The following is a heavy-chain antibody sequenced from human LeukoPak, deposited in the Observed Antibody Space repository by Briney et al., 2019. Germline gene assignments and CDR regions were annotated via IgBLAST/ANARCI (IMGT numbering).Heavy chain of an antibody. CDR1: GGTFSNYG. J-gene: IGHJ4*02. Sequence: SVKVSCKTSGGTFSNYGISWVRQAPGQGLEWMGGIIPMYGPADYAQKFQGRLTITTDESTNTVYMDLNSLTSDDTAVYYCARSAAGSFAYWGQGTLVTVSS. CDR2: IIPMYGPA. D-gene: IGHD6-25*01. CDR3: ARSAAGSFAY. V-gene: IGHV1-69*05.